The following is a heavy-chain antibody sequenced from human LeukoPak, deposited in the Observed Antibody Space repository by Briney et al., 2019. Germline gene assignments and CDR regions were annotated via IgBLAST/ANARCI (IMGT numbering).Heavy chain of an antibody. D-gene: IGHD4-23*01. V-gene: IGHV3-23*01. CDR3: ARESYGGNSFDY. Sequence: PGGSLRLSCAASGFTFSSYAMSWVRQAPGKGLEWVSDISGSGGSTYYADSVKGRFTISRDNSKNTLYLQMNSLRAEDTAVYYCARESYGGNSFDYWGQGTLVTVSS. J-gene: IGHJ4*02. CDR1: GFTFSSYA. CDR2: ISGSGGST.